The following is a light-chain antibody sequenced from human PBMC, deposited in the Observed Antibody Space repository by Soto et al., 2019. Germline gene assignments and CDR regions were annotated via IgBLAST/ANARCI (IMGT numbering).Light chain of an antibody. J-gene: IGKJ1*01. Sequence: DIQMTQSPSTLSASVGDRVAITCRASQSISSWLAWYQQKPGKAPKLLIYAASTLQSGVPSRFSGSGSGTDFTLTISSLHPEDFATYYCQQSYSTPVTFGQGTKVDIK. V-gene: IGKV1-39*01. CDR3: QQSYSTPVT. CDR2: AAS. CDR1: QSISSW.